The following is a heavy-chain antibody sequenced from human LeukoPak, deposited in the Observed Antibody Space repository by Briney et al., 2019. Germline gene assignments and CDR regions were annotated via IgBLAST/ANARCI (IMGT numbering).Heavy chain of an antibody. D-gene: IGHD6-19*01. Sequence: PGGSLRLSCAASGFTFSDYAMHWVRQAPGKGLEWVAVISYDGSNKYYADSVKGRFTISRDNSKNTLYLQMNSLRAEDTAVYYCAKPSIAVAGTAYFDYWGQGTLVTVSS. V-gene: IGHV3-30*18. CDR3: AKPSIAVAGTAYFDY. CDR1: GFTFSDYA. J-gene: IGHJ4*02. CDR2: ISYDGSNK.